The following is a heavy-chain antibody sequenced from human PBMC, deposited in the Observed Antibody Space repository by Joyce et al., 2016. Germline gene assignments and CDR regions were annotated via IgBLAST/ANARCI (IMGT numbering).Heavy chain of an antibody. V-gene: IGHV3-30*04. J-gene: IGHJ4*02. CDR3: ARDLRTVWGDYIYNTGYFFDY. Sequence: QVQLTESGGGLVQPGRSLSLSRASSGFTFRKFVFRWVRQDTGKGRVWEAVISFDGRNGDYADSVGGRFTISRENSRNTLYLQMNSLRPEDTAVYYCARDLRTVWGDYIYNTGYFFDYWGQGALVTVSS. CDR1: GFTFRKFV. D-gene: IGHD3-10*02. CDR2: ISFDGRNG.